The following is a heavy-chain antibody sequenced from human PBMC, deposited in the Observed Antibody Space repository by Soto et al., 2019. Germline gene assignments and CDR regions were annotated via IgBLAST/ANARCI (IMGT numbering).Heavy chain of an antibody. Sequence: AGGSLRLSCAASGFTFSSYGMHWVRQAPGKGLEWVAVISYDGSNKYYADSVKGRFTISRDNSKNTLYLQMNSLRAEDTAVYYCASRPIGKWELPHNWGQGTLVTVSS. CDR1: GFTFSSYG. D-gene: IGHD1-26*01. V-gene: IGHV3-30*03. J-gene: IGHJ4*02. CDR3: ASRPIGKWELPHN. CDR2: ISYDGSNK.